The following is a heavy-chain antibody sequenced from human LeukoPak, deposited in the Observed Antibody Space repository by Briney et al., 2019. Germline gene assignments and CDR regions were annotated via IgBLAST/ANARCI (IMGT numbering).Heavy chain of an antibody. D-gene: IGHD4-23*01. V-gene: IGHV4-31*03. CDR3: ARAYGGNVIFDY. CDR1: GGSISSGGYY. CDR2: IYYSGST. J-gene: IGHJ4*02. Sequence: SQTLSLTCTVSGGSISSGGYYWSWIRQHPGKGLEWIGYIYYSGSTYYNPSLKSRVTISLDTSKNQSSLKLSSVTAADTAMYYCARAYGGNVIFDYWGQGTLVTVSS.